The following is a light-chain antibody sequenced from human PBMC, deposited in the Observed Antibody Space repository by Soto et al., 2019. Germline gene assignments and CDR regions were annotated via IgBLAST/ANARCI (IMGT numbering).Light chain of an antibody. V-gene: IGLV2-8*01. J-gene: IGLJ1*01. Sequence: SVLTQPPSASGSPGQSVTISCTGTSSDVGGYNYVSWDQQHPGKAPKLMIYEVSKRPSGVPARFSGSKSGNTASLTVSGLHDEDEADYCCSSYEGGNKGYVFGNG. CDR1: SSDVGGYNY. CDR2: EVS. CDR3: SSYEGGNKGYV.